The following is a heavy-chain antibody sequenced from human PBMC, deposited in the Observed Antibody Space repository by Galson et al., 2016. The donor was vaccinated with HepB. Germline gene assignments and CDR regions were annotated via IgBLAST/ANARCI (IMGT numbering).Heavy chain of an antibody. CDR2: ANHRGNS. V-gene: IGHV4-4*02. CDR1: GASVSSDTW. Sequence: ETLSLTCAVSGASVSSDTWWSWVRQPPQKGLEWIAEANHRGNSNYNPALKTRVIISLDSSKNEISLKLTSVTAADTAVYYCAKNGPAHSGGWYFGLWGRGTLVTVSS. J-gene: IGHJ2*01. D-gene: IGHD6-25*01. CDR3: AKNGPAHSGGWYFGL.